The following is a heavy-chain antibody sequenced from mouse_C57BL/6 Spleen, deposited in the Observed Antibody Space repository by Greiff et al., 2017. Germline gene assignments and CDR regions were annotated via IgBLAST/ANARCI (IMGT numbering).Heavy chain of an antibody. J-gene: IGHJ2*01. Sequence: EVMLVESGGGLVKPGGSLKLSCAASGFTFSDYGMHWVRQAPEKGLEWVAYISSGSSTNNYADTVKGRITISRDNAKNTLFLQQTSLRSEDTAMSYCGRRLYYYGNSSDYWGQGTTLTVSS. V-gene: IGHV5-17*01. D-gene: IGHD1-1*01. CDR1: GFTFSDYG. CDR2: ISSGSSTN. CDR3: GRRLYYYGNSSDY.